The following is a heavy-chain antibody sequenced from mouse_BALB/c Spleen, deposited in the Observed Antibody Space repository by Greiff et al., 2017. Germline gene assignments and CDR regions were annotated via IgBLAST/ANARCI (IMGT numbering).Heavy chain of an antibody. Sequence: LKQSGPGLVKPSQSLSLTCSVTGYSITSGYYWNWIRQFPGNKLEWMGYISYDGSNNYNPSLKNRISITRDTSKNQFFLKLNSVTTEDTATYYCAREGTGTGYFDYWGQGTTLTVSS. CDR2: ISYDGSN. J-gene: IGHJ2*01. CDR1: GYSITSGYY. CDR3: AREGTGTGYFDY. V-gene: IGHV3-6*02. D-gene: IGHD4-1*01.